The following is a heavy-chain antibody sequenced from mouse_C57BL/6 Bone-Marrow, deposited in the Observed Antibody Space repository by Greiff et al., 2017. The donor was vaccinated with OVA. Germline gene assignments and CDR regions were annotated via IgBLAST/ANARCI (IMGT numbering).Heavy chain of an antibody. CDR2: IYPGNSDT. J-gene: IGHJ1*03. CDR1: GYTFTSYW. CDR3: TTGGSSYPNWYFDV. D-gene: IGHD1-1*01. Sequence: EVKLQESGAELVRPGASVKMSCKTSGYTFTSYWMHWVKQRPGQGLEWIGAIYPGNSDTSYNQKFKGEAKLTAVTSASTAYMELSSLTNEDSAVYYCTTGGSSYPNWYFDVWGTGTTVTVSS. V-gene: IGHV1-5*01.